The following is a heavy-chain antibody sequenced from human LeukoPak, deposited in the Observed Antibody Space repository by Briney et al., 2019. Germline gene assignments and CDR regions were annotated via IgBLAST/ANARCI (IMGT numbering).Heavy chain of an antibody. Sequence: NPSETLSLTCAVYGGSFSGYYWSWIRQPPGKGLEWIGEINHSGSTNYNLSLKSRVTISVDTSKNQFSLKLSSVTAADTAVYYCARHVGGIAVYYYYYYMDVWGKGTTVTVSS. CDR2: INHSGST. V-gene: IGHV4-34*01. D-gene: IGHD6-19*01. J-gene: IGHJ6*03. CDR3: ARHVGGIAVYYYYYYMDV. CDR1: GGSFSGYY.